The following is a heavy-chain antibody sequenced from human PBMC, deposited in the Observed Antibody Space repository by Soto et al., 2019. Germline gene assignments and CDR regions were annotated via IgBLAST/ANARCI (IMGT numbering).Heavy chain of an antibody. J-gene: IGHJ2*01. V-gene: IGHV1-69*12. CDR2: SIPIFGTV. Sequence: QVQLVQSGAEVKKPGSSVKVSCKASGGTFSNYPISWVRQAPGQGLEWMGGSIPIFGTVNYAQKFQGRVTITADESPSTAYMELSSLRSEDTAVYYCARGNHRWLQLWYFDLWGRGTLVTVSS. CDR1: GGTFSNYP. CDR3: ARGNHRWLQLWYFDL. D-gene: IGHD5-12*01.